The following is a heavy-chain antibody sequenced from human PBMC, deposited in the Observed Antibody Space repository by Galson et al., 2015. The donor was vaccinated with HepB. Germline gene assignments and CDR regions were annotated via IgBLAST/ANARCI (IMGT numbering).Heavy chain of an antibody. CDR1: GFTFSNYK. CDR3: ARDNDYYGSGNCFDY. CDR2: ISSSSSYI. D-gene: IGHD3-10*01. V-gene: IGHV3-21*01. J-gene: IGHJ4*02. Sequence: SLRLSCAASGFTFSNYKVHWVRQAPGKGLEWVSSISSSSSYIYYADSVKGRFTISRDNAKNSLYLQMTGLRAEDTAVYYCARDNDYYGSGNCFDYWCQGTLVTVSS.